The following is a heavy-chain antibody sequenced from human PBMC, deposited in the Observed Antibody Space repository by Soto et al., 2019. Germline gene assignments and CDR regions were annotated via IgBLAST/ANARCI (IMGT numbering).Heavy chain of an antibody. Sequence: GGSLRLSCAASGFTFSSYSMNWVRQAPGKGLEWVSSISSSSSYIYYADSVKGRFTISRDNAKNSLYLQMNSLRAEDTAVYYCAKWPVVVPAAMFVNFDYWGQGTLVTVSS. CDR3: AKWPVVVPAAMFVNFDY. J-gene: IGHJ4*02. CDR1: GFTFSSYS. V-gene: IGHV3-21*04. CDR2: ISSSSSYI. D-gene: IGHD2-2*01.